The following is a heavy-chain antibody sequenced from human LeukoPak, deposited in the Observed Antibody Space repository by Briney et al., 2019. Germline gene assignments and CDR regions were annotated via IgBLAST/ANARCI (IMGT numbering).Heavy chain of an antibody. J-gene: IGHJ4*02. D-gene: IGHD3-22*01. CDR1: GYTFTSYG. CDR2: ISAYNGNT. Sequence: ASAKVSCKASGYTFTSYGISWVRQAPGQGLEWMGWISAYNGNTNYAQKLQGRVTMTTDTSTSTAYMELRSLRSDDTAVYYCARESYYYDSSGYLYYFDYWGQGTLVTVSS. V-gene: IGHV1-18*01. CDR3: ARESYYYDSSGYLYYFDY.